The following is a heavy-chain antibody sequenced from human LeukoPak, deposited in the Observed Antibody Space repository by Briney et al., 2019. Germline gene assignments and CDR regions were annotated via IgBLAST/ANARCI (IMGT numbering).Heavy chain of an antibody. J-gene: IGHJ3*01. Sequence: TSETLSLTCIVSGAYISSGNYYWTWTRQPAGNGLEWIGRLHTTGGTNYNPSFKSRLSISGDTSKNQFSLQLSSVTAADTAVYYCARYRYSGYDDAFDVWGQGTMVTVSS. CDR2: LHTTGGT. CDR3: ARYRYSGYDDAFDV. V-gene: IGHV4-61*02. CDR1: GAYISSGNYY. D-gene: IGHD5-12*01.